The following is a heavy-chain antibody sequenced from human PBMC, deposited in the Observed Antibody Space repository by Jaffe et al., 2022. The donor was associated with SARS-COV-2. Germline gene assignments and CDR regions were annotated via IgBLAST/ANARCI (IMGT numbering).Heavy chain of an antibody. CDR2: ISWNSGSI. Sequence: EVQLVESGGGLVQPGRSLRLSCAASGFTFDDYAMHWVRQAPGKGLEWVSGISWNSGSIGYADSVKGRFTISRDNAKNSLYLQMNSLRAEDTALYYCAKDMSVGDLGGYYGMDVWGQGTTVTVSS. CDR1: GFTFDDYA. J-gene: IGHJ6*02. V-gene: IGHV3-9*01. CDR3: AKDMSVGDLGGYYGMDV. D-gene: IGHD1-26*01.